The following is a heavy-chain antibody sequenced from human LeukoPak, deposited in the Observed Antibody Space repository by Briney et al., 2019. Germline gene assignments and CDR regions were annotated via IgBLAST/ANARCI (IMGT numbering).Heavy chain of an antibody. CDR3: ASGLGRDNYYYYMDV. CDR1: GFTFSSYW. J-gene: IGHJ6*03. V-gene: IGHV3-7*01. D-gene: IGHD7-27*01. CDR2: IKQDGSEK. Sequence: GGSLRLSCAASGFTFSSYWMSWVRQAPGKGLEWVANIKQDGSEKYYVDSVKGRFTISRGNAKNSLYLQMNSLRAEDTAVYYCASGLGRDNYYYYMDVWGKGTTVTVSS.